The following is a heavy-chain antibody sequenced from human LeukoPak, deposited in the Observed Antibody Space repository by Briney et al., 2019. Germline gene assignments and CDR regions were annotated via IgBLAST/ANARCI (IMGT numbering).Heavy chain of an antibody. CDR3: ARHRGGTIFGVVIPPRDAFDI. CDR2: IYPGDSDT. V-gene: IGHV5-51*01. J-gene: IGHJ3*02. D-gene: IGHD3-3*01. CDR1: GYSFTSYW. Sequence: GESLKISCKGSGYSFTSYWIGWVRQMPGKGLEWMGIIYPGDSDTRYSPSFQGQVTISADKSISTAYLQWSSLEASDTAMYYCARHRGGTIFGVVIPPRDAFDIWGQGTMVTVSS.